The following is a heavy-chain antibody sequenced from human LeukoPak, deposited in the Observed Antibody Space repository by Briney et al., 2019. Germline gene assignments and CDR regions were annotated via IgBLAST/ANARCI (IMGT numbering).Heavy chain of an antibody. CDR3: ARGVLGLKPLDY. Sequence: PGGSLRLSCAASGFTVSTTYMAWVRQAPEKGLEWVSFMYGTSNIYYAGSVKGRFTISRDDSNNTLYLQMNSLEAAGTAVYYCARGVLGLKPLDYWGQGTLVTVSS. CDR1: GFTVSTTY. J-gene: IGHJ4*02. V-gene: IGHV3-53*01. CDR2: MYGTSNI. D-gene: IGHD1-26*01.